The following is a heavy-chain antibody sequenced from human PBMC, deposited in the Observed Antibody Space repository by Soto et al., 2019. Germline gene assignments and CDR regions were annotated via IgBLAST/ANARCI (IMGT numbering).Heavy chain of an antibody. J-gene: IGHJ6*03. Sequence: ASVKVSCKASGYTFTSYAMHWVRQAPGHRIEWIGWINAGNGNTKYSQKFQGRVTITRDTSASTAYMELSSLRSEDTAVYYCARAYCSSTRCYAPLNYYYMDVWGKVTTVTVSS. V-gene: IGHV1-3*01. D-gene: IGHD2-2*01. CDR2: INAGNGNT. CDR3: ARAYCSSTRCYAPLNYYYMDV. CDR1: GYTFTSYA.